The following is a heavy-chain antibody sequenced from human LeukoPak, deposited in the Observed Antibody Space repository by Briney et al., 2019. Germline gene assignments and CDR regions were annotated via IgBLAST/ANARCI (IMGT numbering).Heavy chain of an antibody. CDR2: IYYSGST. CDR3: AREVVGAFNWFDP. J-gene: IGHJ5*02. V-gene: IGHV4-39*02. Sequence: SETLSLTCTVSGGSISSSSYYWGWIRQPPGKGLEWIGSIYYSGSTYYNPSLKSRVTISVDTSKNQFSLKLSSVTAADTAVYYCAREVVGAFNWFDPWGQGTLVTVSS. CDR1: GGSISSSSYY. D-gene: IGHD1-26*01.